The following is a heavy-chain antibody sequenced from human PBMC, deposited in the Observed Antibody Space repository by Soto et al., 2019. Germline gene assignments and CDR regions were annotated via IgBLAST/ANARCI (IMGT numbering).Heavy chain of an antibody. D-gene: IGHD6-13*01. CDR3: ARSLFIASTDTEPFDS. CDR1: GFTFSSYA. J-gene: IGHJ4*02. Sequence: PGGSLRLSCSASGFTFSSYAMSWVRQAPGKGLEWVSAISGGGNDRFYADSVRGRFTISRDNSRNTLYLHMNSLRAEDTAVHYCARSLFIASTDTEPFDSWGQGTLVNVYS. V-gene: IGHV3-23*01. CDR2: ISGGGNDR.